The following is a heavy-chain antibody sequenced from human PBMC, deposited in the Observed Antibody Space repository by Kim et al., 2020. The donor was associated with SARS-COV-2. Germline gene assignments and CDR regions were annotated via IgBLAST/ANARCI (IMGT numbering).Heavy chain of an antibody. CDR1: GFTFSSYE. V-gene: IGHV3-48*03. CDR2: ISSSGSTI. CDR3: ARDEVAGIAVAGGGLY. J-gene: IGHJ4*02. D-gene: IGHD6-19*01. Sequence: GGSLRLSCAASGFTFSSYEMNWVRQAPGKGLEWVSYISSSGSTIYYADSVKGRFTISRDNAKNSLYLQMNSLRAEDTAVYYCARDEVAGIAVAGGGLYWGQGTLVTVSS.